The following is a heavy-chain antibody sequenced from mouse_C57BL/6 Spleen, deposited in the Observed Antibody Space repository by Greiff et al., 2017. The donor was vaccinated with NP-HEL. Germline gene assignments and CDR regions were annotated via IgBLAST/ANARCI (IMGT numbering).Heavy chain of an antibody. CDR1: GYTFTDYE. D-gene: IGHD1-1*01. Sequence: VQLQQSGAELVRPGASVTLSCKASGYTFTDYEMHWVKQTPVHGLEWIGAIDPETGGTAYNQKFKGKAILTADKSSSTAYMELRSLTSEDSAVYYCTRGGSYYYGSSPHWYFDVWGTGTTVTVSS. CDR3: TRGGSYYYGSSPHWYFDV. J-gene: IGHJ1*03. V-gene: IGHV1-15*01. CDR2: IDPETGGT.